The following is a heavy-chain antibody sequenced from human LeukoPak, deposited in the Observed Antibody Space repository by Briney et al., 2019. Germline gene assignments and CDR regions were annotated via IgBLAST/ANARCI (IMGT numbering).Heavy chain of an antibody. J-gene: IGHJ5*02. CDR1: GFTFSSYG. CDR3: ARDLGRGIAAAGIRGHNWFDP. Sequence: PGGSLRLSCAASGFTFSSYGMHWVRQAPGKGLEWVAVISYDGSNKYYVDSVKGRFIISRDNSKNTLYLQMNSLRAEDTAVYYCARDLGRGIAAAGIRGHNWFDPWGQGTLVTVSS. V-gene: IGHV3-30*03. CDR2: ISYDGSNK. D-gene: IGHD6-13*01.